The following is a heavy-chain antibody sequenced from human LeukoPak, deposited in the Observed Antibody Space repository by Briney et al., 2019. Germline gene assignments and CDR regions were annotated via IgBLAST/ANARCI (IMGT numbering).Heavy chain of an antibody. CDR1: GFTFSSFG. Sequence: GGSLRLSCAASGFTFSSFGIHWVRQAPGKGLEWVAFIRYDGSNKYYADSVKGRFTISRDNAKNSLYLQMNSLRAEDTAVYYCASSDVLLWFGESGPGNFDYWGQGALVTVSS. J-gene: IGHJ4*02. CDR3: ASSDVLLWFGESGPGNFDY. CDR2: IRYDGSNK. V-gene: IGHV3-30*02. D-gene: IGHD3-10*01.